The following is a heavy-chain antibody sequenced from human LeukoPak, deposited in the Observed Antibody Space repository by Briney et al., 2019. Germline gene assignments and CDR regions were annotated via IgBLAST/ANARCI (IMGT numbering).Heavy chain of an antibody. CDR3: ARDQGLLVVSGRFGY. Sequence: GGSLRLSCADSGFTPSSYSISWVRQAPGKGLEWVSSISSSNSYIYNADSVKGRFNIPRDNAKNSLYLQMNSLRAEDAAVYYCARDQGLLVVSGRFGYWGQGTLVTVSS. D-gene: IGHD2-2*01. J-gene: IGHJ4*02. CDR2: ISSSNSYI. CDR1: GFTPSSYS. V-gene: IGHV3-21*01.